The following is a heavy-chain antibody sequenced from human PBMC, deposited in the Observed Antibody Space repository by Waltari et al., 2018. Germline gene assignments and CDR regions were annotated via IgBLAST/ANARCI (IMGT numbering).Heavy chain of an antibody. D-gene: IGHD1-26*01. J-gene: IGHJ6*03. Sequence: QVQLQESGPGLVKPSQTLSLTCTVSGGSISSGGYYWSWIRQHPGKGLEWIGYIYYSGSTYYNPSLKSRVTISLDTSKNQFSLKLSSVTAADTAVYYCARDIPAGGVDYYYYMDVWGKGTTVTVSS. CDR2: IYYSGST. CDR1: GGSISSGGYY. CDR3: ARDIPAGGVDYYYYMDV. V-gene: IGHV4-31*03.